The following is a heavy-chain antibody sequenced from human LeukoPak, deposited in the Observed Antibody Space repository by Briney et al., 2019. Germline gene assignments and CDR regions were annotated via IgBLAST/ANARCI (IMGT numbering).Heavy chain of an antibody. CDR2: VFLSGLT. J-gene: IGHJ4*02. Sequence: PSGTLSLTRGVSGGSITSTNWWRWVRQPPGQGLEWIGEVFLSGLTNYNPSLSSRVIMALDTSKNHLSLHLTSVTAADTAVYYCSRENGAFSPFGYWGQGYLVTVLS. V-gene: IGHV4-4*02. D-gene: IGHD2-8*01. CDR3: SRENGAFSPFGY. CDR1: GGSITSTNW.